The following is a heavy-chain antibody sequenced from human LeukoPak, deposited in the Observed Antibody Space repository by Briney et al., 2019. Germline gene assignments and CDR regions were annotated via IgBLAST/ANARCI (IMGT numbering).Heavy chain of an antibody. J-gene: IGHJ4*02. CDR2: IHYSGNT. Sequence: PSETLSLTCTVSGGSISSNIYYWGWIRQSPGKGLEWIASIHYSGNTYYNPSLESRVTISVDTSKHQFSLKLSSVTAADTAVHYCASHGAEGYVHFWGQGTLVTVSS. CDR3: ASHGAEGYVHF. CDR1: GGSISSNIYY. D-gene: IGHD3-10*02. V-gene: IGHV4-39*01.